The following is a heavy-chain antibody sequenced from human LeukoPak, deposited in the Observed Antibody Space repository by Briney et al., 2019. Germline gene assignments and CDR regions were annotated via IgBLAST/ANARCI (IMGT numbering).Heavy chain of an antibody. Sequence: PGGSLRLSCSASGFTFIKHYMGWVRQAPGKGLECVAKIKPDGSEKYYMDSVEGRFTISRDNSKNALYLQLNSLRAEDTAVYYCARETWWRFDYWGQGSPVTVSS. J-gene: IGHJ4*02. D-gene: IGHD2-15*01. V-gene: IGHV3-7*01. CDR3: ARETWWRFDY. CDR1: GFTFIKHY. CDR2: IKPDGSEK.